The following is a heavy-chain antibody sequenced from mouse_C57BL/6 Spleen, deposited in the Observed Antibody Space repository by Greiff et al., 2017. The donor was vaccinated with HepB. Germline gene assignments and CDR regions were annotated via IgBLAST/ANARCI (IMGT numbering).Heavy chain of an antibody. J-gene: IGHJ2*01. CDR2: ISSGGDYI. D-gene: IGHD2-2*01. CDR1: GFTFSSYA. CDR3: TIWFDYFDY. Sequence: EVKLMESGEGLVKPGGSLKLSCAASGFTFSSYAMSWVRQTPEKRLEWVAYISSGGDYIYYADTVKGRFTISRDNARNTLYLQMSSLKSEDTAMYYCTIWFDYFDYWGQGTTLTVPS. V-gene: IGHV5-9-1*02.